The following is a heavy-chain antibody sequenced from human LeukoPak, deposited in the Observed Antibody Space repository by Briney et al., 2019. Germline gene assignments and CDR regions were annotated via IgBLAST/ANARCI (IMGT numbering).Heavy chain of an antibody. V-gene: IGHV3-74*01. J-gene: IGHJ6*02. CDR2: INSDGSST. CDR1: GFTFSRYW. Sequence: GRSLRLSCAASGFTFSRYWMHWVRQAPGKGLVWVSRINSDGSSTNYADSVKGRFTISRDNAKNTLYVQMNSLRDEDTAVYYCARGYDGMDVWGQGNTVTVSS. CDR3: ARGYDGMDV.